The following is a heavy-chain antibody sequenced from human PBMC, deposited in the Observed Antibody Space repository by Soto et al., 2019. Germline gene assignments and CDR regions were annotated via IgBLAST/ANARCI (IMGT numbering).Heavy chain of an antibody. CDR2: ISSSSSTI. CDR3: ASDSPLPLWFGESHTLTPTDV. D-gene: IGHD3-10*01. V-gene: IGHV3-48*02. J-gene: IGHJ6*02. Sequence: PGGSLRLSCAASGFTFSSYSMNWVRQAPGKGLEWDSYISSSSSTIYYADSVKGRFTISRDNAKNSLYLQMNSLRDEDTAVYYCASDSPLPLWFGESHTLTPTDVWGQGTTVTVSS. CDR1: GFTFSSYS.